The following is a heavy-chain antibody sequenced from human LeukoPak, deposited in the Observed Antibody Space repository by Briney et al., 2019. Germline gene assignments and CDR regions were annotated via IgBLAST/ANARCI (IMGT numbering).Heavy chain of an antibody. CDR3: ATTLKAAASY. CDR2: INHSGST. V-gene: IGHV4-34*01. D-gene: IGHD6-13*01. J-gene: IGHJ4*02. Sequence: SETPSLTCAVYGGSFSGYYWSWIRQPPGKGLEWIGEINHSGSTNYNPSLKSRVTISVDTSKNQFSLKLSSVTAADTAVYYCATTLKAAASYWGQGTLVTVSS. CDR1: GGSFSGYY.